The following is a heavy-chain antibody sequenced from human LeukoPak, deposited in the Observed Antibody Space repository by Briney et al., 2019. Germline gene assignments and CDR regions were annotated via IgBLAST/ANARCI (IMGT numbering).Heavy chain of an antibody. D-gene: IGHD3-10*01. J-gene: IGHJ4*02. V-gene: IGHV3-23*01. CDR1: GFTFSSYA. CDR2: ISGSGGST. CDR3: AKDSSPQIWFGDY. Sequence: GGSLRLSCAASGFTFSSYAMSGVRQAPGKGLEWVSGISGSGGSTYYADSVRGRFTISRDNSKNTLYLRMNSLRVEDTAVYYCAKDSSPQIWFGDYWGQGTLVTVSS.